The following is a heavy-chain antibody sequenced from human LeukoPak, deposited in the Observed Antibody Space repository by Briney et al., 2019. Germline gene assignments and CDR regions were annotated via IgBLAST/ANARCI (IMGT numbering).Heavy chain of an antibody. CDR3: ARDHRTVWGGTFDI. CDR2: ISSSGSTK. D-gene: IGHD4-17*01. V-gene: IGHV3-48*03. CDR1: GFTFSSYE. J-gene: IGHJ3*02. Sequence: GGSLRLSCAASGFTFSSYEMNWVRQAPGKGLEWVSYISSSGSTKHYADSVKGRFTISRDNAKNSLYLQMNSLRAEDTAVYYCARDHRTVWGGTFDIWGQGTMVTVSS.